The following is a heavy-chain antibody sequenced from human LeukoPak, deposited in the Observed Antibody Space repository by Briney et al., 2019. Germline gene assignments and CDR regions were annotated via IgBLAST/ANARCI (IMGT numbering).Heavy chain of an antibody. CDR1: GFTFDDYA. Sequence: AGGSLRLSCAASGFTFDDYAMHWVRQAPGKGLEWVSGISWNSGSIGYADSVKGRFTISRDNAKNSLYLQMNSLRAEDTALYYCAKDRKDGGTYHDILTGYFDYWGQGTLVTVSS. CDR3: AKDRKDGGTYHDILTGYFDY. D-gene: IGHD3-9*01. J-gene: IGHJ4*02. CDR2: ISWNSGSI. V-gene: IGHV3-9*01.